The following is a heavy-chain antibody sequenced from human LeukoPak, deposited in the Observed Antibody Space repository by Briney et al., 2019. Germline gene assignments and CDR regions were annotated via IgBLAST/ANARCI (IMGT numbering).Heavy chain of an antibody. V-gene: IGHV3-23*01. Sequence: AGGSLRLSCAASGFTFSSYAMSWVRQAPGKGLERVSTISSSGDSTYYADSVKGRFTISRDNSKNTLYLQMNSLRAEDTAVYYCAKYRGSGWYFDYWGQGTLVTVSS. CDR2: ISSSGDST. D-gene: IGHD6-19*01. CDR1: GFTFSSYA. CDR3: AKYRGSGWYFDY. J-gene: IGHJ4*02.